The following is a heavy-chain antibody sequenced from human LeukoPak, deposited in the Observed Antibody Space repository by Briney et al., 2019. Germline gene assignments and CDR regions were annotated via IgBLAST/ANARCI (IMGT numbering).Heavy chain of an antibody. D-gene: IGHD3-10*01. CDR2: INPNSGGT. CDR1: GYTFTGYY. J-gene: IGHJ6*02. V-gene: IGHV1-2*02. Sequence: ASVKVSCKASGYTFTGYYMHWVRQAPGQGLDWMGWINPNSGGTNFAQKFQGRVTMTRDTSISTAYMELSGLRSDDTAVYYCARECRLYGSGSYYYYYGMDVWGQGTTVTVSS. CDR3: ARECRLYGSGSYYYYYGMDV.